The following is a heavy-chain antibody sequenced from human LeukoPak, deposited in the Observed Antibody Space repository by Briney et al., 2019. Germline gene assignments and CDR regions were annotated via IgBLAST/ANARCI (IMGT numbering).Heavy chain of an antibody. CDR1: GFTVSSNY. J-gene: IGHJ4*02. Sequence: GGSLRLSCAASGFTVSSNYMTWVRQAPGKGLEWVSVIYSGGNTYYADSVKGRFTISRDNSKNTLHLQMNSLRAEDTAVYYCARDTPYGSGSYYYWGQGTLVTVSS. V-gene: IGHV3-53*01. CDR3: ARDTPYGSGSYYY. D-gene: IGHD3-10*01. CDR2: IYSGGNT.